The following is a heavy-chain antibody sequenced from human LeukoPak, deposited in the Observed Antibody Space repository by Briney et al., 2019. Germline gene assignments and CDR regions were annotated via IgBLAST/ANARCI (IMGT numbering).Heavy chain of an antibody. CDR1: GGSISSYY. CDR3: ARVRWVGYTSTYFDY. D-gene: IGHD2-8*02. J-gene: IGHJ4*02. CDR2: IYYSGST. Sequence: SEILSLTCTVSGGSISSYYWSWIRQPPGKGLEWIGYIYYSGSTNYNPSLKSRVTISVDTSKNQFSLKLSSVTAADTAVYYCARVRWVGYTSTYFDYWGQGTLVTVSS. V-gene: IGHV4-59*01.